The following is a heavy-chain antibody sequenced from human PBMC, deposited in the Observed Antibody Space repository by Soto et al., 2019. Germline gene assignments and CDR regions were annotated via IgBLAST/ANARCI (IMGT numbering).Heavy chain of an antibody. CDR2: ISYDGSNK. D-gene: IGHD3-10*01. J-gene: IGHJ5*02. V-gene: IGHV3-30*18. CDR1: GFTFSSYG. CDR3: AKEAYYYGSGSYYNSMGNWFDP. Sequence: GGSLRLSCAASGFTFSSYGMHWVRQAPGKGLEWVAVISYDGSNKYYADSVKGRFTISRDNSKNTLYLQMNSLRAEDTAVYYCAKEAYYYGSGSYYNSMGNWFDPWGQGT.